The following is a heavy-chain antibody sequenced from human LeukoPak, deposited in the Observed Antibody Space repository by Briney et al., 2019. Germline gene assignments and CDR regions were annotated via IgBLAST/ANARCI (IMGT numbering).Heavy chain of an antibody. CDR1: GGSISSYY. CDR2: IYTSGST. CDR3: ARGNYYDSSGYHFDY. D-gene: IGHD3-22*01. Sequence: SETLSLTCTVSGGSISSYYWSWIRQPAGKGLEWIGRIYTSGSTNYNPSLKSRVTMSVVTSKNQFSLKLSSVTAADTAVYYCARGNYYDSSGYHFDYWGQGTLVTVSS. J-gene: IGHJ4*02. V-gene: IGHV4-4*07.